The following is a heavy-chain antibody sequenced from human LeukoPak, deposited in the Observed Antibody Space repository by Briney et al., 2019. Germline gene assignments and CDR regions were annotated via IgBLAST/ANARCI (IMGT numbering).Heavy chain of an antibody. Sequence: QSGGSLRLSCAASGFTFSSYGMSWVRQAPGKGLEWVSAISGSGGSTYYADSVKGRFTISRDNAKNSLYLQMNSLRAEDTAVYYCAREYYYGSGSYPLGYWGQGTLVTVSS. CDR1: GFTFSSYG. CDR3: AREYYYGSGSYPLGY. D-gene: IGHD3-10*01. V-gene: IGHV3-23*01. CDR2: ISGSGGST. J-gene: IGHJ4*02.